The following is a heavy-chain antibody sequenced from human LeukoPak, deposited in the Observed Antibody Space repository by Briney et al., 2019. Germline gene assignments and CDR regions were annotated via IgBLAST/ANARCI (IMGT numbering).Heavy chain of an antibody. V-gene: IGHV3-48*04. CDR1: GFTFSSYG. D-gene: IGHD1-26*01. CDR2: ISSSGSTI. CDR3: ARADSGSYIQGSVDYFDY. J-gene: IGHJ4*02. Sequence: PGGSLRLSCVASGFTFSSYGMNWVRQAPGKGLEWVSYISSSGSTIYYADSVKGRFTISRDNAKNSLYLQMNSLRAEDTAVYYCARADSGSYIQGSVDYFDYWGQGTLVTVSS.